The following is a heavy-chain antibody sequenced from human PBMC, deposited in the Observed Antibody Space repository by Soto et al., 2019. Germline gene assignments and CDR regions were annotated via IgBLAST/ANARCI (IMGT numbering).Heavy chain of an antibody. CDR3: AKDQGAAAAGSVYYYYGMDV. CDR2: ISYDGSNK. D-gene: IGHD6-13*01. Sequence: PGGSLRLSCAASGFTFSSYGMLWVRQAPGKGLEWVAVISYDGSNKYYADSVKGRFTISRDNSKNTLYLQMNSLRAEDTAVYYCAKDQGAAAAGSVYYYYGMDVWGQGTTVTVS. V-gene: IGHV3-30*18. CDR1: GFTFSSYG. J-gene: IGHJ6*02.